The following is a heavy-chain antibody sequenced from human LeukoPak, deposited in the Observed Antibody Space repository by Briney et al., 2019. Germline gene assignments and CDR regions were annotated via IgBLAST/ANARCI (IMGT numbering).Heavy chain of an antibody. Sequence: PSETLSLTCTVSGGSISSSSYYWGWIRQPPGKWLEWIGSIYYSGSTYYNPSLKSRVTISVDTSKNQFSLKLSSVTAADTAVYYCARRLAGTEDYWGQGTLVTVSS. CDR1: GGSISSSSYY. CDR2: IYYSGST. CDR3: ARRLAGTEDY. J-gene: IGHJ4*02. D-gene: IGHD6-13*01. V-gene: IGHV4-39*01.